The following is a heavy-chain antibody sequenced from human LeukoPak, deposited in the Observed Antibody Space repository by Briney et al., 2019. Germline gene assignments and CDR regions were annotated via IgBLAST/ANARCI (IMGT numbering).Heavy chain of an antibody. V-gene: IGHV3-21*01. CDR1: GFTFSSYS. J-gene: IGHJ4*02. Sequence: GGSLRLSCAASGFTFSSYSMNWVRQAPGKGLEWVSSISSSSSYIYYADSVKGRFTISRDNAKNSLYLQMNSLRAEDTAVYYCASTYNYGSGSYYNSDYWGQGTLVTVSS. CDR2: ISSSSSYI. D-gene: IGHD3-10*01. CDR3: ASTYNYGSGSYYNSDY.